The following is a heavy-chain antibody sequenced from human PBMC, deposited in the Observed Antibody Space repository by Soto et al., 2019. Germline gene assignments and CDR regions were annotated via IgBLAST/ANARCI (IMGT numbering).Heavy chain of an antibody. CDR3: VRPYYSSSWFPFGR. J-gene: IGHJ4*02. CDR2: IDSGDGTT. V-gene: IGHV3-11*01. Sequence: GGSLRLSCTGSGFDFGDYYMSWIRQAPGKGLEWVSYIDSGDGTTYYTDSVEGRSTISRDNAKKTVYLQMSSLRVEDTALYYCVRPYYSSSWFPFGRWGQGTLVTVSS. D-gene: IGHD6-13*01. CDR1: GFDFGDYY.